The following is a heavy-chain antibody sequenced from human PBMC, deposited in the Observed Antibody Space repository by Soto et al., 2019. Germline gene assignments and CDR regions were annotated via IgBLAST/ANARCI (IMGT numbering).Heavy chain of an antibody. CDR3: ARGSYYYGMDV. CDR1: GFTFRSYA. J-gene: IGHJ6*02. Sequence: GGSLRLSCSASGFTFRSYAIHWVRQAPGKGLEWVSVIYSGGSTYYADSVKGRFTISRDNSKNTLYLQMNSLRAEDTAVYYCARGSYYYGMDVWGQGTTVTVSS. CDR2: IYSGGST. V-gene: IGHV3-53*01.